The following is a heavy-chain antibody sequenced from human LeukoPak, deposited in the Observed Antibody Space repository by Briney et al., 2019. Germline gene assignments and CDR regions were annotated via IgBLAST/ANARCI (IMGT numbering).Heavy chain of an antibody. CDR1: GFTFSTYG. J-gene: IGHJ4*02. D-gene: IGHD6-19*01. CDR3: ARKEGWYVFDY. Sequence: GRSLRLSCAASGFTFSTYGMHWVRQAPGKGLEWVAVISYDGGNKYYADSVKGRFTISRDNSKNTLYLQMNSLKAEDTAVYYWARKEGWYVFDYWGQGTLVTVSS. CDR2: ISYDGGNK. V-gene: IGHV3-30*03.